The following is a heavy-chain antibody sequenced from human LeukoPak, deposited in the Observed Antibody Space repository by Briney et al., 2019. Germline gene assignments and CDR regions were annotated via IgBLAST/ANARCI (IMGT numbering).Heavy chain of an antibody. J-gene: IGHJ4*02. CDR3: ARDVWTGVAVSDY. Sequence: PGGSLRLSCVASGFTFSSYWMTWVRQAPGKGPEWLANIKEDGSIQYYLDSMRGRFTISRDNAKTSVYLQLNSLRADDTAVYYCARDVWTGVAVSDYWGQGTLVTVSS. CDR1: GFTFSSYW. V-gene: IGHV3-7*01. D-gene: IGHD6-19*01. CDR2: IKEDGSIQ.